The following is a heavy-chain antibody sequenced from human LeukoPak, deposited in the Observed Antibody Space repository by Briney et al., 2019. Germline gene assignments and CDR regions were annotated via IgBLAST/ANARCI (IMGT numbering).Heavy chain of an antibody. CDR2: INPNSGGT. CDR1: GYTFTSYG. CDR3: ARGGGGAHAFDI. D-gene: IGHD3-16*01. J-gene: IGHJ3*02. Sequence: ASVKVSCKASGYTFTSYGISWVRQAPGQGLEWMGWINPNSGGTNYAQKFQGWVTMTRDTSISTAYMELSRLRSDDTAVYYCARGGGGAHAFDIWGQGTMVTVSS. V-gene: IGHV1-2*04.